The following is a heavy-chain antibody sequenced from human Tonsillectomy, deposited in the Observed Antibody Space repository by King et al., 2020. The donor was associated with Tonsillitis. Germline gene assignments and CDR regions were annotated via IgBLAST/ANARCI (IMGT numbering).Heavy chain of an antibody. Sequence: VQLQESGPGLVKPSQTLSLTCTVSGGSISSGGYYWSWIRQHPGKGLEWIGYIYYSGSTYYNPSLKSRVTISVDTSKKQFSLKLSSWTAADTAVYYCARGGANFDWLIIPDAFDIWGQGTMVTVSS. V-gene: IGHV4-31*03. CDR1: GGSISSGGYY. D-gene: IGHD3-9*01. CDR3: ARGGANFDWLIIPDAFDI. J-gene: IGHJ3*02. CDR2: IYYSGST.